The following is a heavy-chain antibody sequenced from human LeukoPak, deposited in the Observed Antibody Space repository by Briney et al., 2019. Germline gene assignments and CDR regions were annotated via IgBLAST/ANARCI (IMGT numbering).Heavy chain of an antibody. D-gene: IGHD6-13*01. J-gene: IGHJ4*02. CDR2: IYHSVST. CDR1: GGSISSGGYS. Sequence: SETLSLTCAVSGGSISSGGYSWRWIRQPPGKGLEWIGYIYHSVSTYYNPSLKSRVTISVDRSKNQFSLKLSSVTAADTAVYYCAGGPSAAAVWGQGTLVTVSA. V-gene: IGHV4-30-2*01. CDR3: AGGPSAAAV.